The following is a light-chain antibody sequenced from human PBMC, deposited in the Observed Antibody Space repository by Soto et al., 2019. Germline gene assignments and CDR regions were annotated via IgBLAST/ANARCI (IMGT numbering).Light chain of an antibody. CDR2: AAS. CDR1: QSISSY. CDR3: QQSYSTPHT. Sequence: DIQMTQSPSSLSASVGDRVTITCRASQSISSYLNWYQQKPGKAPKFLIYAASSLQSGVPSRFSGSGSGTDFTLPISSLQPEDFATYYCQQSYSTPHTFGQGTKLEIK. V-gene: IGKV1-39*01. J-gene: IGKJ2*01.